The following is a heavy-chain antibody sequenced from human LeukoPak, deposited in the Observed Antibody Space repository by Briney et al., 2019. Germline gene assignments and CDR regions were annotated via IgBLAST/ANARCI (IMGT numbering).Heavy chain of an antibody. D-gene: IGHD3-10*01. CDR1: GGSISSYY. J-gene: IGHJ4*02. V-gene: IGHV4-59*01. CDR3: ARYPGLEGAGSKGAFDY. Sequence: PSETLSLTCTVSGGSISSYYWSWIRQPPGKGLEWIGYIHYSGSTNYNPSLKSRVTISVDMSKNQFSLKLRSVTAADTAVYYCARYPGLEGAGSKGAFDYWGQGTLVTVSS. CDR2: IHYSGST.